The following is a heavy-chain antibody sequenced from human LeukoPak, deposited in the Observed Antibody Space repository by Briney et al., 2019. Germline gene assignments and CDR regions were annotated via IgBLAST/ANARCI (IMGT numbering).Heavy chain of an antibody. CDR3: ATGHPLTTVVTLAY. CDR1: GYTFTSYG. J-gene: IGHJ4*02. V-gene: IGHV1-18*01. CDR2: ISAYNGNT. Sequence: ASVKVSCKASGYTFTSYGISWVRQAPGQGREWMGWISAYNGNTNYAQKFQGRVTMTEDTPTDTAYMELSSLRSEDAAVYYCATGHPLTTVVTLAYWGQGTLVSVSS. D-gene: IGHD4-23*01.